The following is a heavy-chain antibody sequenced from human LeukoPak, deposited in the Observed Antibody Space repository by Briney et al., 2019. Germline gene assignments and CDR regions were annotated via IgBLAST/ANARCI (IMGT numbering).Heavy chain of an antibody. CDR1: VFTLSSYA. J-gene: IGHJ4*02. D-gene: IGHD3-9*01. CDR3: ANLSYDILTGYYTAKYYFDY. V-gene: IGHV3-23*01. CDR2: ISGSGGST. Sequence: SGGSLRLSCAASVFTLSSYATSCVREAPGKGLEWVSAISGSGGSTYYADAVKGRFSISRDNSKNTLYLQMNSLRAEDTAVYYYANLSYDILTGYYTAKYYFDYWGQGTMVTVS.